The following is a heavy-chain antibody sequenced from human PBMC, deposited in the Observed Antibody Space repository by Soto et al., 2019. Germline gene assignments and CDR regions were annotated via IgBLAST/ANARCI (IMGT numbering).Heavy chain of an antibody. J-gene: IGHJ6*02. D-gene: IGHD6-6*01. CDR1: GGTFSSYA. V-gene: IGHV1-69*01. Sequence: QVQLVQSGAEVKKPGSSVKVSCKASGGTFSSYAISWVRQAPGQGLEWMGGIIPIFGTANYAQKFQGRVTITADESTSRAYMELSSLRSEDTAVYYCARGLWGYSSSTDYYYGMDVWGQGTTVTVSS. CDR2: IIPIFGTA. CDR3: ARGLWGYSSSTDYYYGMDV.